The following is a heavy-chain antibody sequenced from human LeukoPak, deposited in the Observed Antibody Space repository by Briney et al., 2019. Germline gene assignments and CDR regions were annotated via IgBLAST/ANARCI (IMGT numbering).Heavy chain of an antibody. V-gene: IGHV4-39*07. D-gene: IGHD2-15*01. Sequence: PSETLSLTCTVSGGSISSSSYYWGWIRQPPGKGLEWIGSIYYSGSTYYNPSLKSRVTISVDTSKNQFSLKLSSVTAADTAVYYCATGLGYCSGGSCSNAFDIWGQGTMVTVSS. CDR3: ATGLGYCSGGSCSNAFDI. CDR1: GGSISSSSYY. CDR2: IYYSGST. J-gene: IGHJ3*02.